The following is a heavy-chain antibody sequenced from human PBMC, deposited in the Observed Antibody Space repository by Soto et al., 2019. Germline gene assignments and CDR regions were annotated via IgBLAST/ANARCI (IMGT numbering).Heavy chain of an antibody. CDR1: GFSLTTNTVA. CDR2: IYGNDAK. J-gene: IGHJ4*02. Sequence: QITLKESGPTLVKPTQTLTLTCTFSGFSLTTNTVAVGWIRQPPGKALEWLAIIYGNDAKFYSPSLKSGLTITKDTSTNQVVLTMTNMDPVDTATYYWARRYDPYYFDYWGQGTLVTVSS. D-gene: IGHD1-1*01. CDR3: ARRYDPYYFDY. V-gene: IGHV2-5*01.